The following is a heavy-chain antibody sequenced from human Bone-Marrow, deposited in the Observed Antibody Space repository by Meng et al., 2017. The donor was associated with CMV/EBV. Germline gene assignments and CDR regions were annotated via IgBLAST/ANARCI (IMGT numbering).Heavy chain of an antibody. V-gene: IGHV6-1*01. Sequence: SETLSLTCAISGDSVSSNSAAWNWIRQSPSRGLEWLGRTYYRSKWHNDYAVSVKSRITINPDTSKNQFSLQLNSVTPEDTAVYYCARDRVVVPAAERYYYYYGMDVWGQGTTVTVSS. CDR3: ARDRVVVPAAERYYYYYGMDV. CDR1: GDSVSSNSAA. J-gene: IGHJ6*02. CDR2: TYYRSKWHN. D-gene: IGHD2-2*01.